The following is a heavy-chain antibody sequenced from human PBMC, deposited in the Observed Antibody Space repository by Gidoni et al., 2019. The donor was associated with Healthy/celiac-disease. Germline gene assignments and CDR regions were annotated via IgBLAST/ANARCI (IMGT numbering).Heavy chain of an antibody. J-gene: IGHJ4*02. V-gene: IGHV3-48*02. Sequence: EVQLVESGGGLVQPGGSLRLSCAADGFTCSSYSMNWVRQAPGKGLEWVSYISSSSSTIYYADSVKGRFTISRDNAKNSLYLQMNSLRDEDTAVYYCARDTSFDFRWYFDYWGQGTLVTVSS. CDR1: GFTCSSYS. D-gene: IGHD3-9*01. CDR3: ARDTSFDFRWYFDY. CDR2: ISSSSSTI.